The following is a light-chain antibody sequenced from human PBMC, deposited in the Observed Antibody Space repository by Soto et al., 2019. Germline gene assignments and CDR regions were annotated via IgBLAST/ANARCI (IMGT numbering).Light chain of an antibody. CDR3: EQRSNWST. CDR2: EAS. CDR1: QSVSSY. V-gene: IGKV3-11*01. J-gene: IGKJ5*01. Sequence: IVWTQSPATLSLSPGERATLSCRASQSVSSYLAWYQQKPGQAPRLLIYEASNRATGIPARFSGSGSGTDFTLTISSLEPEDSAVYYCEQRSNWSTFGQGTRLEIK.